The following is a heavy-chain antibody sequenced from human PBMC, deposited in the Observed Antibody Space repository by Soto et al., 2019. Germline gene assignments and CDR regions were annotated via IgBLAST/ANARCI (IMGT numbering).Heavy chain of an antibody. Sequence: ESGGGVVQPGRSLRLSCAASGFTFSSYGMHWVRQAPGKGLEWVAVISYDGSNKYYADSVKGRFTISRDNSKNTLYLQMNSLRAEDTAVYYCAKDMVVYAFTFDYWGQGTLVTVSS. CDR2: ISYDGSNK. D-gene: IGHD2-8*02. CDR1: GFTFSSYG. CDR3: AKDMVVYAFTFDY. J-gene: IGHJ4*02. V-gene: IGHV3-30*18.